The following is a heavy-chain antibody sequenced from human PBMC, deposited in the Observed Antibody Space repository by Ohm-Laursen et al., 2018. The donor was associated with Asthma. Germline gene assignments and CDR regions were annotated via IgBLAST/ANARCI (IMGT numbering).Heavy chain of an antibody. V-gene: IGHV3-21*01. CDR2: ISSSSSYI. CDR1: GFTFSSYS. CDR3: ARVGFLYDSSGYDAFDI. J-gene: IGHJ3*02. D-gene: IGHD3-22*01. Sequence: SLRLSCAASGFTFSSYSMNWVRQAPGKGLEWVSSISSSSSYIYYADSVKGRFTISRDNAKNSLYLQMNSLRAEDTAVYYCARVGFLYDSSGYDAFDIWGQGTTVTVSS.